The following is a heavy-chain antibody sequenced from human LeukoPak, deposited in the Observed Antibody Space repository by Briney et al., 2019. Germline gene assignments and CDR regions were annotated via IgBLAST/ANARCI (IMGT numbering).Heavy chain of an antibody. D-gene: IGHD2-15*01. CDR2: IRQDGGDI. CDR3: ARDQDVVVLLGIIAYDAFDL. J-gene: IGHJ3*01. CDR1: GFTFSNTW. Sequence: GGSLRLSCAASGFTFSNTWMSWVRQAPGEGLEWVANIRQDGGDIHYEDSVKGRFTISRDNGKNSLYLQMNGLRAEDTAVYYCARDQDVVVLLGIIAYDAFDLWGQGTMVTVSS. V-gene: IGHV3-7*01.